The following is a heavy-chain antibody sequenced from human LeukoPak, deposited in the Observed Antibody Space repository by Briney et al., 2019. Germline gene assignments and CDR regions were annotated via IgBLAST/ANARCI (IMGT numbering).Heavy chain of an antibody. D-gene: IGHD4-17*01. V-gene: IGHV1-46*01. CDR2: INPSGGST. CDR3: ARETPDFGNYDY. Sequence: ASVKVSCKASGGTFSSYAISWVRQAPGQGLEWMGIINPSGGSTSYAQKFQGRVTMTRDTSTSTVYMELSSLRSEDTAVYYCARETPDFGNYDYWGQGTLVTVSS. J-gene: IGHJ4*02. CDR1: GGTFSSYA.